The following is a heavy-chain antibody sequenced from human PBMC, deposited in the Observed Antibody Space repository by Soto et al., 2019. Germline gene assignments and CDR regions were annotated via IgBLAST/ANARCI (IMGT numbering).Heavy chain of an antibody. CDR3: AKLRRGYSYGPLDY. CDR1: GFTFSSYA. J-gene: IGHJ4*02. CDR2: ISGSGGST. Sequence: GGSLRLSCAASGFTFSSYAMSWVRQAPGKGLEWVSAISGSGGSTYYADSVKGRFTISRDNSKNTLYLQMNSLRAEDTAVYYCAKLRRGYSYGPLDYWGQGTLVTVSS. D-gene: IGHD5-18*01. V-gene: IGHV3-23*01.